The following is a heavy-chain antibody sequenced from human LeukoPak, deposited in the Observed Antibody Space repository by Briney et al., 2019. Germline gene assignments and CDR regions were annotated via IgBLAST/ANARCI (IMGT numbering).Heavy chain of an antibody. CDR2: ISANGGSK. D-gene: IGHD3-22*01. V-gene: IGHV3-23*01. Sequence: GGSLRLSCAASGLTLRNYAMSWVRQAPGRGLEWVSAISANGGSKGYADSVKGRFTIPRDNSKNTLHLQMNSLRAEDTAVYYCAKDMYSYDSGGYYLAFDYWGQGTLVTVSS. CDR3: AKDMYSYDSGGYYLAFDY. J-gene: IGHJ4*02. CDR1: GLTLRNYA.